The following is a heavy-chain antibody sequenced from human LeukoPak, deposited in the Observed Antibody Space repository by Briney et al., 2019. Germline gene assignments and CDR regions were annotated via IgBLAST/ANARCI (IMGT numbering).Heavy chain of an antibody. J-gene: IGHJ4*02. CDR3: AEDPYTMVRGVIPTGYDY. Sequence: PGGSLRLSCAASGFTFSSYAMSWVRQAPGKGLEWVSAISGSGGSTYYADSVKGRFTISRDNSENTLYLQMNSLRAEDTAVYYCAEDPYTMVRGVIPTGYDYWGQGTLVTVSS. V-gene: IGHV3-23*01. CDR1: GFTFSSYA. D-gene: IGHD3-10*01. CDR2: ISGSGGST.